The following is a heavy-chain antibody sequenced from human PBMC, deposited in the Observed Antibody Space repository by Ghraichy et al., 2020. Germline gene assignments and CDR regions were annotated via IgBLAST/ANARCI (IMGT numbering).Heavy chain of an antibody. CDR2: TYYRSKWYN. CDR1: GDSVSSNSAA. CDR3: ARESRRQMKFLEWLHPPGGMDV. D-gene: IGHD3-3*01. Sequence: SETLSLTCAISGDSVSSNSAAWNWIRQSPSRGLEWLGRTYYRSKWYNDYAVSVKSRITINPDTSKNQFSLQLNSVTPEDTAVYYCARESRRQMKFLEWLHPPGGMDVWGQGTTVTVSS. J-gene: IGHJ6*02. V-gene: IGHV6-1*01.